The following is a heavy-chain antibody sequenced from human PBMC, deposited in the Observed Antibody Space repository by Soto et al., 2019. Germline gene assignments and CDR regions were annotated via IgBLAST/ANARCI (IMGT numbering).Heavy chain of an antibody. CDR3: ARPADYVSGFSQ. CDR1: GGTFTTST. CDR2: IIPVFGTP. J-gene: IGHJ4*02. D-gene: IGHD3-16*01. Sequence: QVPLVQSGAEVKKPGSSVKVSCQTSGGTFTTSTISWVRQAPGQGLEWMGGIIPVFGTPSYAQKFQGRVTMIADKSSSTAYMELRNLRSEDTAMYYCARPADYVSGFSQWGQGTLVTVSS. V-gene: IGHV1-69*06.